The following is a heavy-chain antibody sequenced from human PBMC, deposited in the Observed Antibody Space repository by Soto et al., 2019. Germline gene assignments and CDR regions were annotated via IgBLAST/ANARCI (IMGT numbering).Heavy chain of an antibody. CDR2: IYYSGRT. CDR1: GGSISSSSYY. D-gene: IGHD1-1*01. Sequence: QLQLQESGPGLVKPSETLSLTCTVSGGSISSSSYYWGWIRQPPGKGLEWIGSIYYSGRTYYNPSLKSRVTIYVDTSKNQFSLKLSSVTAADTAVYYCARHISLERRPFDYWGQGTLVTVSS. CDR3: ARHISLERRPFDY. V-gene: IGHV4-39*01. J-gene: IGHJ4*02.